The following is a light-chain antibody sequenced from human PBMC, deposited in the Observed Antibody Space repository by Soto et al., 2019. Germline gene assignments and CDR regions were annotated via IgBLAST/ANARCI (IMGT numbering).Light chain of an antibody. Sequence: QSALTQSASVSGSPGQSVTISCTGTSTNVGTYQAISWYQQHPGKAPKLILYEVSQRPSGVSDRFSGSKSGNTASLTISGLQAEDEADYHCCSYASSSTYVFGTGTKLTVL. CDR2: EVS. V-gene: IGLV2-23*02. J-gene: IGLJ1*01. CDR3: CSYASSSTYV. CDR1: STNVGTYQA.